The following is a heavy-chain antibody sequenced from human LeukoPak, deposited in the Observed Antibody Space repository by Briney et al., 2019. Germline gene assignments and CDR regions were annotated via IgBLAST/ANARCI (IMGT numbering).Heavy chain of an antibody. CDR1: GYTFTSYG. J-gene: IGHJ6*03. CDR3: ARGGGRKFFGGGAYYYYMDV. V-gene: IGHV1-18*01. Sequence: RASVKVSCKASGYTFTSYGISWVRQAPGQGLEWMGWISAYNGNTNYAQKLQGRVTMTTDTSTSTAYMELRSLRSDDTAVYYCARGGGRKFFGGGAYYYYMDVWGKGTTVAVSS. D-gene: IGHD3-16*01. CDR2: ISAYNGNT.